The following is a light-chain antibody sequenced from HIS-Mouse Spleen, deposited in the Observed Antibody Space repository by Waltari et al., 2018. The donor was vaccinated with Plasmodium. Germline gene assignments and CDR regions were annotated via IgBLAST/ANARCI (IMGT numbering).Light chain of an antibody. Sequence: SYELTQPPSVSVSPGQTARLTCAGDALPKQHPYWDQHNPGPAPGLVKYKDSERPSGLPERFSGSSSGTTVTLTIRGVQAEDEADYYCQSADSSGTYRLFGGGTKLTVL. CDR3: QSADSSGTYRL. CDR2: KDS. V-gene: IGLV3-25*03. CDR1: ALPKQH. J-gene: IGLJ2*01.